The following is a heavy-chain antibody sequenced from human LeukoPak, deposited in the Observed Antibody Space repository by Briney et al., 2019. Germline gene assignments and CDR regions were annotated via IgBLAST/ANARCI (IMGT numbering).Heavy chain of an antibody. D-gene: IGHD1-26*01. CDR1: GFTFSSYS. J-gene: IGHJ4*02. CDR2: ISSSSSTI. Sequence: GGSLRLSCAASGFTFSSYSMNWVCQAPGKGLEWVSYISSSSSTIYYADSVKGRFTISRDSAKNSLYLQMNSLRDEDTAVYYCAPHRDGSYPFDFWGQGTLVTVSS. CDR3: APHRDGSYPFDF. V-gene: IGHV3-48*02.